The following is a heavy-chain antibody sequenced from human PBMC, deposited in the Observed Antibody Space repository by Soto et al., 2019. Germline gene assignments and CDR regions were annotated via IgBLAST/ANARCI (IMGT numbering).Heavy chain of an antibody. Sequence: SETLSLTCTVSGDSVSSGSFYWSWIRQPPGKGLEWIGYIYHSGDTNYNPSLKSRVIISVDTSKNQFSLKLSSVTAADTAVYYCARGAPVVNDYWGQGTLVTVSS. CDR2: IYHSGDT. CDR3: ARGAPVVNDY. V-gene: IGHV4-30-2*05. CDR1: GDSVSSGSFY. D-gene: IGHD3-22*01. J-gene: IGHJ4*02.